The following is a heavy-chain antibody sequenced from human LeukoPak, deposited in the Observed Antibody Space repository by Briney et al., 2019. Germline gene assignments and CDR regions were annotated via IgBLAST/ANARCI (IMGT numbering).Heavy chain of an antibody. Sequence: GRSLRLSCAASGFTFSSYAMHWVRQAPGKGLEWVAVISYDGSNKYYADSVKGRFTISGDDSRNTLYLQMNGLRAEDTAVYCARLGSSWSSDYWGQGTLVTVSS. D-gene: IGHD6-13*01. CDR3: ARLGSSWSSDY. CDR2: ISYDGSNK. V-gene: IGHV3-30*04. J-gene: IGHJ4*02. CDR1: GFTFSSYA.